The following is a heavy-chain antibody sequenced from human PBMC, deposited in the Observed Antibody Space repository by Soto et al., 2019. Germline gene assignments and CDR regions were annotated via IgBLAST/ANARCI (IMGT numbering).Heavy chain of an antibody. CDR1: GFTFSSYS. D-gene: IGHD2-2*03. CDR2: ISSSSSYI. J-gene: IGHJ6*02. V-gene: IGHV3-21*01. CDR3: ARDVGYCSSTSCYDYGMDV. Sequence: GGSLRLSCAASGFTFSSYSMNWVRQAPGKGLEWVSSISSSSSYIYYAYSVKGRFTISRDNAKNSLYLQMNSLRAEATAVYYCARDVGYCSSTSCYDYGMDVWGQGTTVTVSS.